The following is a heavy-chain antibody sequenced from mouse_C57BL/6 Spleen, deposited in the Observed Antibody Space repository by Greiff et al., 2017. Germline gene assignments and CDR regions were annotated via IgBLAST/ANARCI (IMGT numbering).Heavy chain of an antibody. Sequence: VQLQQPGAELVRPGSSVKLSCKASGYNFTSYWMDWVKQRPGQGLEWIGNIYPADSETHYNQKFKDKATLTVDKSSSTAYMQLSSLTSEYSAFYYCARGCDDGYTWFAYWGQGTLVTVSA. CDR1: GYNFTSYW. CDR2: IYPADSET. CDR3: ARGCDDGYTWFAY. V-gene: IGHV1-61*01. J-gene: IGHJ3*01. D-gene: IGHD2-3*01.